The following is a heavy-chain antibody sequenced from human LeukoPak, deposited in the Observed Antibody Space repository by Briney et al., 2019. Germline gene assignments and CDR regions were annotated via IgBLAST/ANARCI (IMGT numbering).Heavy chain of an antibody. CDR1: GGSISSYY. V-gene: IGHV4-59*08. J-gene: IGHJ4*02. Sequence: PSETLSLTCTVSGGSISSYYWSWIRQPPGKGLEWIGFIFYSGTTNYKPSLNSRVTISVDTSKNQFSLKLSSVTAADTAVYYCARRSYTGYLDYWGQGTLVTVSS. D-gene: IGHD5-12*01. CDR2: IFYSGTT. CDR3: ARRSYTGYLDY.